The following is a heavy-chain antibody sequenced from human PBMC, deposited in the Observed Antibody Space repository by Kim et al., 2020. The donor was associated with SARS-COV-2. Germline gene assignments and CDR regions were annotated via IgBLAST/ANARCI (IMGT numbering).Heavy chain of an antibody. CDR3: ARQENYFPFDY. D-gene: IGHD3-10*01. J-gene: IGHJ4*02. CDR2: T. V-gene: IGHV5-10-1*01. Sequence: TNDSPSFQGHVTISADKSNSTAYLQWSSLKASDTAMYYCARQENYFPFDYWGQGTLVTVSS.